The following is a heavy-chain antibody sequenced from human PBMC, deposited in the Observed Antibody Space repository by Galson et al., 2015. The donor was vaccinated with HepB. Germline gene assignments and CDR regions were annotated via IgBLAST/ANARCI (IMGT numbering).Heavy chain of an antibody. CDR1: GFTFSSFA. D-gene: IGHD5-24*01. V-gene: IGHV3-64D*09. J-gene: IGHJ6*02. CDR2: ISSNGDST. Sequence: SLRLSCAASGFTFSSFAMHWVRQAPGKGLEYVSGISSNGDSTYYADSVKLKFIISRDNSKNTLYLQMSSLRAEDTAVYYCVKDRGHGYTTYYYYYYGMDVWGQGTTVTVSS. CDR3: VKDRGHGYTTYYYYYYGMDV.